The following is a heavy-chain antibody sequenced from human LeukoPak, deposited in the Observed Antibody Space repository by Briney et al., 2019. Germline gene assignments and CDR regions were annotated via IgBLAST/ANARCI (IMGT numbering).Heavy chain of an antibody. CDR1: GYTFTGYY. CDR3: ARDRGGILTGYLNWFDP. D-gene: IGHD3-9*01. V-gene: IGHV1-2*02. J-gene: IGHJ5*02. CDR2: INPNSGGT. Sequence: GASVKVSCKASGYTFTGYYMHWVRQAPGQGLEWMGWINPNSGGTNYAQKFQGRVTMTRDTSISTAYMELSRLRSDDTAVYYCARDRGGILTGYLNWFDPWGQGTLVTVSS.